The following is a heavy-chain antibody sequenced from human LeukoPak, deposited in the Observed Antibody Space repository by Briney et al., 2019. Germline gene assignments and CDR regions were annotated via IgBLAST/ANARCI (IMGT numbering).Heavy chain of an antibody. CDR3: AKDHVDTAMGYFDY. V-gene: IGHV3-30*18. J-gene: IGHJ4*02. D-gene: IGHD5-18*01. CDR1: GFTFSSYG. Sequence: GRSLRLSCEASGFTFSSYGMYWVRPAPGKGLEWVAAISDDGSNKYYADSIVKGRFTISRDNSKNTLYLQMNSLRAEDTAVYYCAKDHVDTAMGYFDYWGQGTLVTVSS. CDR2: ISDDGSNK.